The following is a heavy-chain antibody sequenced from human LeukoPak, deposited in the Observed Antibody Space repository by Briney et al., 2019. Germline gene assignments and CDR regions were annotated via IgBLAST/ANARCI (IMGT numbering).Heavy chain of an antibody. Sequence: SETLSLTCSVSGGSISSSSYYWGWIRQPPGKGLEWIGSISYSGSTYYTSSLKSRVTISVDTSKNHFSLKLSSVTAADTAVYYCARQEGSSGLEYFQYWGQGTLVTVSS. CDR2: ISYSGST. V-gene: IGHV4-39*01. D-gene: IGHD1-26*01. J-gene: IGHJ1*01. CDR1: GGSISSSSYY. CDR3: ARQEGSSGLEYFQY.